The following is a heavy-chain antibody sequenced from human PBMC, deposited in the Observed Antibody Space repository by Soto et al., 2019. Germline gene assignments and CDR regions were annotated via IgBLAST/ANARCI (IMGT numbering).Heavy chain of an antibody. V-gene: IGHV3-11*01. CDR3: ARGNALFDY. D-gene: IGHD1-1*01. CDR1: GFTFSYYY. Sequence: PGGSLRLSCAASGFTFSYYYMSWIRQAPGKGLEWVSYIDNGGTVYYADSVKGRFTISRDNAKDSLYLQMNSLRAEDTAVYYCARGNALFDYWGPGTLVTVSS. CDR2: IDNGGTV. J-gene: IGHJ4*02.